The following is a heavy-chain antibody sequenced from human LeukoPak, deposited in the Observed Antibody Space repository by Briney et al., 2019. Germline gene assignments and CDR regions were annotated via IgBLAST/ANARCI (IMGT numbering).Heavy chain of an antibody. CDR1: GGSISSISYC. J-gene: IGHJ6*03. Sequence: PSGTLSLTCTVSGGSISSISYCWGWIRQPPGKGLEWVGSIYYSGSSYYNPSLKRRVTISGDTSKNQFPMELSSVTAAETAVYYSARVRMVRGVKQKSYYYYMDVWGKGTTVTVSS. V-gene: IGHV4-39*06. CDR3: ARVRMVRGVKQKSYYYYMDV. CDR2: IYYSGSS. D-gene: IGHD3-10*01.